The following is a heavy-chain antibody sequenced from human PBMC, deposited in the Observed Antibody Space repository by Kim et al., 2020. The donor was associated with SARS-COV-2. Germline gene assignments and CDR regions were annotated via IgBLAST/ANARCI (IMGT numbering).Heavy chain of an antibody. CDR3: ARAYGITIFGVKSPFDY. J-gene: IGHJ4*02. Sequence: GGSLRLSCAASGFTFSSYEMNWVRQAPGKGLEWVSYISSSGSTIYYADSVKGRFTISRDNAKNSLYLQMNSLRAEDTAVYYCARAYGITIFGVKSPFDYWGQGTLVTVSS. V-gene: IGHV3-48*03. CDR2: ISSSGSTI. CDR1: GFTFSSYE. D-gene: IGHD3-3*01.